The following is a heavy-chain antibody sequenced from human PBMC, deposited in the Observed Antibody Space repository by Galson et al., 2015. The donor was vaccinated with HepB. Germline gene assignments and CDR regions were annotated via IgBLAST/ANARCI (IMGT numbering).Heavy chain of an antibody. D-gene: IGHD3-3*01. Sequence: SVKVSCKASGYTFTSYGISWVRQAPGQGLEWMGWISPYNGDTNYAQKLQDRVTMTTDTSTSTAYMELRSLRSDDTAVYYCARTPILRFLEWIPDGVDVWGQGTTVTVSS. V-gene: IGHV1-18*04. CDR3: ARTPILRFLEWIPDGVDV. CDR1: GYTFTSYG. J-gene: IGHJ6*02. CDR2: ISPYNGDT.